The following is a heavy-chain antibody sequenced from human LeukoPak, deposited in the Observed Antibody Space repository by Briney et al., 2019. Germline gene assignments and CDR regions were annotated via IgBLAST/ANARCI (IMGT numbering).Heavy chain of an antibody. CDR3: AGGAPYDFWSGYGLMGTYYYGMDV. CDR1: GFTLSDYY. CDR2: ISSSGSTI. D-gene: IGHD3-3*01. Sequence: GGSLRLSCAASGFTLSDYYMSWIRQAPGKGLEWVSYISSSGSTIYYADSVKGRFTISRDNAKNSLYLQMNSLRAEDTAVYYCAGGAPYDFWSGYGLMGTYYYGMDVWGQGTTVTVSS. V-gene: IGHV3-11*01. J-gene: IGHJ6*02.